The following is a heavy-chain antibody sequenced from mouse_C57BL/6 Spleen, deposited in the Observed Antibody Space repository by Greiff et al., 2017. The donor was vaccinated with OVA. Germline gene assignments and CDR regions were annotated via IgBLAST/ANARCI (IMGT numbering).Heavy chain of an antibody. Sequence: VQLKQSGPELVKPGASVKISCKASGYSFTDYNMNWVKQSNGKSLEWIGVINPNYGTTSYNQKFKGKATLTVDQSSSTAYMQLNSLTSEDSAVYYCARNDYGSSPTGFDYWGQGTTLTVSS. CDR3: ARNDYGSSPTGFDY. J-gene: IGHJ2*01. CDR2: INPNYGTT. D-gene: IGHD1-1*01. CDR1: GYSFTDYN. V-gene: IGHV1-39*01.